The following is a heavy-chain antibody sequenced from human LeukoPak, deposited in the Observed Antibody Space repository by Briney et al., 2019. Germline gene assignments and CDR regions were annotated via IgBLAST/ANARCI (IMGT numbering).Heavy chain of an antibody. D-gene: IGHD6-13*01. J-gene: IGHJ4*02. CDR2: IYYSGST. CDR1: GGSISSYY. V-gene: IGHV4-59*01. Sequence: SETLSLTCTVSGGSISSYYWSWIRQPPGKGLEWIGYIYYSGSTNCNPSLKSRVTISVDTSKNQFSLKLSSVTAADTAVYYCARDYRDSGSSCGIDYWGQGTLVTVSS. CDR3: ARDYRDSGSSCGIDY.